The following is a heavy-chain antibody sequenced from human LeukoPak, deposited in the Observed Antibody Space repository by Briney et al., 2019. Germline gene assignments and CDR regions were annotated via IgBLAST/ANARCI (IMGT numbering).Heavy chain of an antibody. J-gene: IGHJ4*02. CDR3: ARDRYCTTTRCSDY. CDR1: GFTFSNYW. D-gene: IGHD2-2*01. V-gene: IGHV3-74*03. CDR2: ISTDGSST. Sequence: GGSLRLSCAASGFTFSNYWMHWVRQAPGKGLVWVSRISTDGSSTTYADTVKGRFTISRDNAKNTLYLEMNSLRAEDTAVYYCARDRYCTTTRCSDYWGQGTLVTVSS.